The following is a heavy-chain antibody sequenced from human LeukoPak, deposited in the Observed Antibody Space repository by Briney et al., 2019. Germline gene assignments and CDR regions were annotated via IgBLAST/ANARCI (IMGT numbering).Heavy chain of an antibody. J-gene: IGHJ6*04. D-gene: IGHD3-10*02. Sequence: PGGSLRLSCAVSGFTVSSNYMSWVRQAPGKGLDWVSVIYSDGSAYYADSVKGRFTISRDNSKNTLYLQMNSLRAEDTAVYYCAELGITMIGGVWGKGTTVTISS. CDR1: GFTVSSNY. CDR3: AELGITMIGGV. CDR2: IYSDGSA. V-gene: IGHV3-53*01.